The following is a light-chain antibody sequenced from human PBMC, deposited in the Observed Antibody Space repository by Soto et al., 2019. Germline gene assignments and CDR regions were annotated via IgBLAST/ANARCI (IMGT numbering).Light chain of an antibody. CDR1: QSVGSNH. CDR3: QRYATSPYT. V-gene: IGKV3-20*01. J-gene: IGKJ2*01. Sequence: EIVLTQSPGNLSLSPGERATLSCRASQSVGSNHLAWYQQKPGQPPRLLIYGASNLAPGIPDRFSGSGSGTDFTLTISRLEPEDFAVYYCQRYATSPYTFGQGTKLEIK. CDR2: GAS.